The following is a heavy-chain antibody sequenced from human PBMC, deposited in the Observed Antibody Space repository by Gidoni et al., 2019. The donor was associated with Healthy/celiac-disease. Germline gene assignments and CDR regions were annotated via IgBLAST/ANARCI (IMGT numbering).Heavy chain of an antibody. Sequence: QVQLVQSGAEVKKPGSSLKVSCKASGGTFSSYAISWVRQAPGQGLEWMGGIIPIFGTANYAQKFQGRVTITADKSTSTAYMELSSLRSEDTAVYYCARVAAADEYYYYYMDVWGKGTTVTVSS. CDR1: GGTFSSYA. J-gene: IGHJ6*03. V-gene: IGHV1-69*06. D-gene: IGHD6-13*01. CDR2: IIPIFGTA. CDR3: ARVAAADEYYYYYMDV.